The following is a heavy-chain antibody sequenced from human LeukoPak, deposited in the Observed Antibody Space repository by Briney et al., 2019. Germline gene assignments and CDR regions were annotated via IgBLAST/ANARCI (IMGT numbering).Heavy chain of an antibody. CDR1: GYTFTSYG. Sequence: GASVKVSCKASGYTFTSYGISWVRQAPGQGLEWVGWISAYNGNTNYAQKLQGRVTMTTDTSTSTAYMELRSLRSDDTAVYYCARGTYYYDSSGPLDYWGQGTLVTVSS. CDR3: ARGTYYYDSSGPLDY. V-gene: IGHV1-18*01. J-gene: IGHJ4*02. CDR2: ISAYNGNT. D-gene: IGHD3-22*01.